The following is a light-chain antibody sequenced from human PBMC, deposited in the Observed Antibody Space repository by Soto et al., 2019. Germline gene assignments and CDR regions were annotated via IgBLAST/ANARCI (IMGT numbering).Light chain of an antibody. V-gene: IGLV2-8*01. CDR3: SSYAGSNNWGV. CDR2: EVN. J-gene: IGLJ2*01. Sequence: QSALTQPPSASGSPGQSVAISCTGTSSDVGGYNFVSWYQQHPGKAPKLIIYEVNKRPSGVPDRFSGSKSGNTASLTVSGLQAEDEGDYSCSSYAGSNNWGVFGGGTKLTVL. CDR1: SSDVGGYNF.